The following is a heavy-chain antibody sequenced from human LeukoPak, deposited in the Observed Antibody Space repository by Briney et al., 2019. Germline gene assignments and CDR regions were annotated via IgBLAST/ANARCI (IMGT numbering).Heavy chain of an antibody. Sequence: GGSLRLSCAVSGFTFSGFGIHWVRQAPGKGLEWVSAISGSGGSTFYADSVKGRFTISRDNSKNTLYLQMNSLRAEDTAVYYCAKGLCSTSCYSVPDHVWGQGTTVTVSS. CDR3: AKGLCSTSCYSVPDHV. D-gene: IGHD2-2*01. J-gene: IGHJ6*02. CDR1: GFTFSGFG. CDR2: ISGSGGST. V-gene: IGHV3-23*01.